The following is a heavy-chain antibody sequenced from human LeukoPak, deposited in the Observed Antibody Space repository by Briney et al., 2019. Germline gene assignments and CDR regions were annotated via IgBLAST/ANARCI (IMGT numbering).Heavy chain of an antibody. CDR3: ARSIVVVVAAWFDY. Sequence: PSETLSPTCAVYGVSFSGYYWSWLRQPPGKGLEWIGEINHSGSTNYNPSLKSRVTISVDTSKNQFSLKLSSVTAADTAVYYCARSIVVVVAAWFDYWGQGTLVTVSS. CDR1: GVSFSGYY. CDR2: INHSGST. D-gene: IGHD2-15*01. J-gene: IGHJ4*02. V-gene: IGHV4-34*01.